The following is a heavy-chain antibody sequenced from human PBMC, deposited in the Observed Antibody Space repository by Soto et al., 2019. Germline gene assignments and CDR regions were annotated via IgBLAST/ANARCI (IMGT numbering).Heavy chain of an antibody. CDR2: IYSGGST. J-gene: IGHJ4*02. CDR1: GFTFSEYA. D-gene: IGHD3-10*01. V-gene: IGHV3-66*01. CDR3: ARARSYYGSGSYYNVPADY. Sequence: GGSLRLSCAASGFTFSEYAMTLVRQAPGKGLEWVPVIYSGGSTYYADSVKGRFTISRDNSKNTLYLQMNSLRAEDTAVYYCARARSYYGSGSYYNVPADYWGQGTLVTVSS.